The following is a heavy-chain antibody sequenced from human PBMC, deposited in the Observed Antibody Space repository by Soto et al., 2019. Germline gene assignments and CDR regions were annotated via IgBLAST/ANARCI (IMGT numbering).Heavy chain of an antibody. D-gene: IGHD5-12*01. Sequence: QVQLQQWGAGLLKPSETLSLTCAVYGGSFSGYYWSWIRQPPGKGLEWIGEINHSGSTNYNPSLNSRVTISVDTSKNQFSLKLSSVTAAHTAVYYCARGGNSGYVWRGQGTLVTVSS. CDR1: GGSFSGYY. V-gene: IGHV4-34*01. J-gene: IGHJ4*02. CDR2: INHSGST. CDR3: ARGGNSGYVW.